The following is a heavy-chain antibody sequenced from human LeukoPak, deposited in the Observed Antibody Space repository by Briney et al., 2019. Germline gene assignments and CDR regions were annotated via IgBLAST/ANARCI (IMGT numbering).Heavy chain of an antibody. J-gene: IGHJ3*02. D-gene: IGHD2-15*01. V-gene: IGHV5-51*01. CDR1: GYSFTSYW. CDR3: ARKSGSAFDI. CDR2: IYPGEADT. Sequence: GESLKISCKGSGYSFTSYWIGWVRQMPGKGLEWMGIIYPGEADTRYSPSFQGQVTISGDKSISIAYLQWSSLKASDTAMYYCARKSGSAFDIWGQGTMVTVSS.